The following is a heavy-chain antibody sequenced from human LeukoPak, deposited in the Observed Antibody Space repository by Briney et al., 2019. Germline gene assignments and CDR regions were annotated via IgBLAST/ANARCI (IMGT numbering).Heavy chain of an antibody. CDR1: GFTFDGYV. Sequence: GGSLRLSCAASGFTFDGYVMHWVRQAPGKGLEWVSLISRVGDTTSYADSVKGRFTISRDNSKNSLYLQMDSLRTEDTALYYCAKDGPGVVIMGYFHHWGQGTLVTVSS. V-gene: IGHV3-43*02. J-gene: IGHJ1*01. CDR2: ISRVGDTT. CDR3: AKDGPGVVIMGYFHH. D-gene: IGHD3-3*01.